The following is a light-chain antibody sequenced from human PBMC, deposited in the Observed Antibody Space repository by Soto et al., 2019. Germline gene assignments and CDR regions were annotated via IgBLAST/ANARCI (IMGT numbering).Light chain of an antibody. Sequence: DIQMTQSPSSLSASVGDRVTITCRASQPISTYLNWYHQKPEKAPKLLIYAASSLQSGVPSRFSGSGSGTEFTLTISSLQPEDFATYYCQQFNSYPITFGQGTRLEIK. V-gene: IGKV1-17*01. J-gene: IGKJ5*01. CDR1: QPISTY. CDR3: QQFNSYPIT. CDR2: AAS.